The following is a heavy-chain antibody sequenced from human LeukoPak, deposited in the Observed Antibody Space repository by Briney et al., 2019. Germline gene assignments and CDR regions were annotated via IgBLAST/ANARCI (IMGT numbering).Heavy chain of an antibody. V-gene: IGHV3-30*18. CDR1: GFTFSSYG. J-gene: IGHJ6*02. CDR3: AKDYYGGKTHYYYYYGMDV. D-gene: IGHD4-23*01. Sequence: PGRSLRLSCAASGFTFSSYGMHWVRQAPGKGLEWVAVISYDGSNKYYADSVKGRFTISRDNSKNTLYLEMNSLRAEDTAVYYCAKDYYGGKTHYYYYYGMDVWGQGTTVTVSS. CDR2: ISYDGSNK.